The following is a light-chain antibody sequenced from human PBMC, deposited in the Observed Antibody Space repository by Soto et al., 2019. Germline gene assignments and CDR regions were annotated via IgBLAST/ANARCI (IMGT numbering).Light chain of an antibody. CDR3: ISYAGSHNS. Sequence: QYALTQPPSASGSPGQSVTISCTGTSSDDGGYNYVSWYQQHPGKAPKLMIFEVSKRPSGVPDRFSGSKSGNTASLTVSGLQAEDEADYYCISYAGSHNSFGTGTKLTVL. CDR2: EVS. J-gene: IGLJ1*01. CDR1: SSDDGGYNY. V-gene: IGLV2-8*01.